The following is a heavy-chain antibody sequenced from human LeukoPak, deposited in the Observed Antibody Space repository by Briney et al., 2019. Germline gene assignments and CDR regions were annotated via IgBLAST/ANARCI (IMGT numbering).Heavy chain of an antibody. CDR3: AKDPEYSSSWYENGAFDI. J-gene: IGHJ3*02. Sequence: GSLRLSCAASGFTFSTYGMSWVRQAPGKGLEWVSAISGSGGSTYYADSVKGRFTISRDNSKNTLYLQMNSLRAEDTAVYYCAKDPEYSSSWYENGAFDIWGQGTMVTVSS. CDR1: GFTFSTYG. CDR2: ISGSGGST. V-gene: IGHV3-23*01. D-gene: IGHD6-13*01.